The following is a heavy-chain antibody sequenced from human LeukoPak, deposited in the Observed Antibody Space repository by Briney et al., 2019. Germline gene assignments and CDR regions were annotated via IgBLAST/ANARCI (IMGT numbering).Heavy chain of an antibody. CDR3: VRSGDTWAQTFDY. Sequence: GGSLRLSCAASGFTFSDYYMDWVRQAPGKGLEWVCRLRNKAERYTTEYAASVKGRFAISRDDSKNSLYLQMSSLNIEDTAVYYCVRSGDTWAQTFDYWGQRTLVTISS. CDR2: LRNKAERYTT. J-gene: IGHJ4*02. CDR1: GFTFSDYY. V-gene: IGHV3-72*01. D-gene: IGHD2-21*02.